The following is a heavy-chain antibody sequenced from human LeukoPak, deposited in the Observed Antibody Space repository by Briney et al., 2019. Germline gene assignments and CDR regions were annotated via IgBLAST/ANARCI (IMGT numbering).Heavy chain of an antibody. D-gene: IGHD4-17*01. J-gene: IGHJ5*02. Sequence: AGSLRLSCTTSAFTFSSYAMTWVRHAPGTGMEWVSAISGSGGSTYYADSVKGRSTISRGNSKNTLYLQMNSLRAEDTAVYYCAKDPTVTTWDAGWFDPWGQGTLVTVSS. V-gene: IGHV3-23*01. CDR1: AFTFSSYA. CDR3: AKDPTVTTWDAGWFDP. CDR2: ISGSGGST.